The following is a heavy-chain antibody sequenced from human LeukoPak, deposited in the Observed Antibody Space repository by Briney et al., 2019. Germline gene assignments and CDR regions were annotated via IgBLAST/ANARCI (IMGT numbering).Heavy chain of an antibody. CDR1: GYIFTTYA. D-gene: IGHD3-22*01. CDR2: INTNTGNP. CDR3: ATPIRRGGSSGYYLFDS. V-gene: IGHV7-4-1*02. J-gene: IGHJ4*02. Sequence: VASVKVSCKASGYIFTTYAVNWVRQAPGQGLEWVGWINTNTGNPTYGQGFTGRFVFSLDTSVSTAYLQISSLKAEDTAIYYCATPIRRGGSSGYYLFDSWGQGTLVTVSS.